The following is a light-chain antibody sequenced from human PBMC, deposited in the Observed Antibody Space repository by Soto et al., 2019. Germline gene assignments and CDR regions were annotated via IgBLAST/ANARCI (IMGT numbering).Light chain of an antibody. J-gene: IGKJ4*01. V-gene: IGKV3-11*01. Sequence: EIVLTQSPATLSLSPGERATLSCRTSQSVGSSLAWYQQKPGQPPRLLIYDSSNRATGIPGRFRGSGSGTDFTLTISSLEPADFAVYYCQQRSLLFTFGGGTKVDIK. CDR2: DSS. CDR1: QSVGSS. CDR3: QQRSLLFT.